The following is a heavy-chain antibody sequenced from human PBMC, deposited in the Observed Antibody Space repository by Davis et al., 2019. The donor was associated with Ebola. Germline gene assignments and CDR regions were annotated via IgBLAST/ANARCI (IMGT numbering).Heavy chain of an antibody. J-gene: IGHJ4*02. D-gene: IGHD4-17*01. Sequence: GESLKISCAASGFTFSSYAMHWVRQAPGKGLEWVAVISYDGSNKYYADSVKGRFTISRDNSKNTLYLQMNSLRAEDTAVYHCARATVPTHWGQGTPVTVSS. CDR3: ARATVPTH. V-gene: IGHV3-30-3*01. CDR1: GFTFSSYA. CDR2: ISYDGSNK.